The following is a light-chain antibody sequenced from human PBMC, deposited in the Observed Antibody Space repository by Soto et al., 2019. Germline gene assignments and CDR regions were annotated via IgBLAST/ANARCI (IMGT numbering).Light chain of an antibody. Sequence: EIMMTQSPGTLSVSPGERATLSCRASQSVRSKLAWYQQKPGQAPRLLIYGSSTRATGLPARFSGSGSGTEFALTISSLQSEDFEVYYCQQYSEWPQTFGQGTKVEIK. V-gene: IGKV3-15*01. CDR3: QQYSEWPQT. CDR2: GSS. J-gene: IGKJ1*01. CDR1: QSVRSK.